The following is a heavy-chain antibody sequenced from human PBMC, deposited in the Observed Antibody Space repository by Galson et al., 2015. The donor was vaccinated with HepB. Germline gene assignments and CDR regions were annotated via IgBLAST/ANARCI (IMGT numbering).Heavy chain of an antibody. CDR3: AKYMRMDYDFWSGFYNWFDS. Sequence: SLRLSCAASGFTFSRYYMSWVRQAPGKGLEWVADIKEDGSEKYYEDSVKGRFTISRDNAKDSLFLYMNSLRAEDTAVYYCAKYMRMDYDFWSGFYNWFDSWGQRSLVTVSS. CDR2: IKEDGSEK. CDR1: GFTFSRYY. D-gene: IGHD3-3*01. J-gene: IGHJ5*01. V-gene: IGHV3-7*03.